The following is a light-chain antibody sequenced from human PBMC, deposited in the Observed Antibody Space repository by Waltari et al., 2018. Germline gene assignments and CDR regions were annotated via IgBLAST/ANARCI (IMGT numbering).Light chain of an antibody. V-gene: IGKV4-1*01. CDR1: QSVLYSSNNMNY. CDR3: QQYYSTPPA. J-gene: IGKJ1*01. Sequence: DIVVTQSPDSVAVSLGERATINCKSSQSVLYSSNNMNYLAWSQQKPGQPPRLLIYWASTRESGVPDRFSGSGSGTDFTLTINTLQAEDMAVYYCQQYYSTPPAFGQGTRVEI. CDR2: WAS.